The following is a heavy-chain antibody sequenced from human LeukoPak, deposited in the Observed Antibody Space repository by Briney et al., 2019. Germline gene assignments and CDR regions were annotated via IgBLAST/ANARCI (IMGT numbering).Heavy chain of an antibody. Sequence: GASVKVSCKASGGTFSSYAISWVRQAPGQGLEWMGGIIPIFGTANYAQKFQGRVTITADESTSTAYMELSSLRSEDTAVYYCASSRRHYYDSSGYYLDYWGQGTLVTVSS. V-gene: IGHV1-69*13. CDR1: GGTFSSYA. D-gene: IGHD3-22*01. J-gene: IGHJ4*02. CDR3: ASSRRHYYDSSGYYLDY. CDR2: IIPIFGTA.